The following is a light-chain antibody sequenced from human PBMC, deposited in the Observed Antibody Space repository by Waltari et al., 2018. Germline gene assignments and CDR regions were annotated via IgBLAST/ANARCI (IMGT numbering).Light chain of an antibody. Sequence: EIVLTQSPGTLSLSPGERATLSCRASQSFNNYLALFQQKPGQAHRLLIHGSSSRATGIPDRISVSWSGTEFTLTISGLELQDFAVYYCQQYSSSPLTFGPGTKVDIK. CDR1: QSFNNY. CDR3: QQYSSSPLT. J-gene: IGKJ3*01. CDR2: GSS. V-gene: IGKV3-20*01.